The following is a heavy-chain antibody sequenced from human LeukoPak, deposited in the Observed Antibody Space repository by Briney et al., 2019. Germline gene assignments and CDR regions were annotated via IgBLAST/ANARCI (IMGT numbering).Heavy chain of an antibody. Sequence: GGSLRLSCAASGFTFSSYAMHWVRQAPGKGLEWVAVISYDGSNKYYADSVKGRFTISRDNSKNTLYLQMNSLRAEDTAVYYCARAVAGTFDYWGQGTLVTVSS. V-gene: IGHV3-30*04. CDR3: ARAVAGTFDY. J-gene: IGHJ4*02. CDR2: ISYDGSNK. CDR1: GFTFSSYA. D-gene: IGHD6-19*01.